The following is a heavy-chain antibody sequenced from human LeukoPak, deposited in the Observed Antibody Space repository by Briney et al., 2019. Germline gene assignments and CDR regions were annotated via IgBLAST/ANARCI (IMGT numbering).Heavy chain of an antibody. J-gene: IGHJ4*01. CDR3: TKLARAPRDFDY. D-gene: IGHD2-8*01. CDR2: IYHSGST. V-gene: IGHV4-38-2*02. Sequence: SETLSLTCTVSGYSISSGYYWGWIRQPPGKGLEWIGSIYHSGSTYYNPSLKSRVTISVDTSKNQFSLKLSSVTAADTAVYYCTKLARAPRDFDYWGQGTLVTVSS. CDR1: GYSISSGYY.